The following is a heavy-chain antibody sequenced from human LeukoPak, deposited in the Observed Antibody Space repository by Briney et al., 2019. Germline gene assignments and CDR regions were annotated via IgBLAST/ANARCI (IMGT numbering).Heavy chain of an antibody. CDR1: GFTFSSYS. CDR3: AKTGDDAFDI. V-gene: IGHV3-21*01. Sequence: GGSLRLSCAASGFTFSSYSMNWVRQAPGKGLEWVSSISSSSSYIYYADSVKGRFTISRDNAKNSLYLQMNSLRAEDTAVHYCAKTGDDAFDIWGQGTMVTVSS. D-gene: IGHD7-27*01. CDR2: ISSSSSYI. J-gene: IGHJ3*02.